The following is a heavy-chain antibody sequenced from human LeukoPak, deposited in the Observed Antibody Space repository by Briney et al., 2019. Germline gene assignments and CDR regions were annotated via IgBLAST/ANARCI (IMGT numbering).Heavy chain of an antibody. D-gene: IGHD2-8*02. CDR1: VYSISSGYH. CDR2: ISHSGST. V-gene: IGHV4-38-2*01. Sequence: SETLSLTCAVSVYSISSGYHWDWVRQPPGEGLEWIGSISHSGSTSYKPSLKSRVTMSVDTSKNQFSLKLSSVTAADTVVYYCARAPYADTGGYGELDYWGQGALVTVSS. J-gene: IGHJ4*02. CDR3: ARAPYADTGGYGELDY.